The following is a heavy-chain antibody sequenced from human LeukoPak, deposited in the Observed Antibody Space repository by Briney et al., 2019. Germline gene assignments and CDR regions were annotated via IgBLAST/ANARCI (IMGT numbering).Heavy chain of an antibody. D-gene: IGHD3-10*01. CDR2: SRNKAYSYTA. CDR1: GFTFSDHY. J-gene: IGHJ4*02. Sequence: PGGSLRLSCAASGFTFSDHYMDWVRLAPGKGLEWVGRSRNKAYSYTADYAASVKGRFTISRDDSKNSMYLQMNSLKTEDTAVYYCARLYGSGTYYNEDYWGQGTLVTVSS. V-gene: IGHV3-72*01. CDR3: ARLYGSGTYYNEDY.